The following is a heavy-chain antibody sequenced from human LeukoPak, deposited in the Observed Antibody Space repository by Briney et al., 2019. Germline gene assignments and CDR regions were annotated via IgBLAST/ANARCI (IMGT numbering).Heavy chain of an antibody. CDR3: ARGPTYQPIDY. J-gene: IGHJ4*02. Sequence: SETLSLTCTVSGGSISSSNYYWGWIRQPPGKGLEWIASNHYSETTYYNPSLKSRVTISVDTSKNHFSLKLSSVTAADTAVYYCARGPTYQPIDYWGQGTLVTVSS. CDR1: GGSISSSNYY. D-gene: IGHD2-2*01. V-gene: IGHV4-39*02. CDR2: NHYSETT.